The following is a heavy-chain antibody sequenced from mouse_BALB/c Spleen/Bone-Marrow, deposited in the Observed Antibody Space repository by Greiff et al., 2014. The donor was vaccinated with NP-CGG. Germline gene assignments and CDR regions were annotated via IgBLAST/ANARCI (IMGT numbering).Heavy chain of an antibody. CDR2: INPSNGGT. J-gene: IGHJ1*01. Sequence: QVQLQQSGAELVKPGASVKLSCKASGYTFSSYYMYWVKQRPGQGLEWIGEINPSNGGTKFNEKFKSKATLTVDKSSSTAYMQLSSLTSEDSAVYYCTGSNYGYWYFDVWGAGTTVTVSS. V-gene: IGHV1S81*02. CDR3: TGSNYGYWYFDV. CDR1: GYTFSSYY. D-gene: IGHD1-1*01.